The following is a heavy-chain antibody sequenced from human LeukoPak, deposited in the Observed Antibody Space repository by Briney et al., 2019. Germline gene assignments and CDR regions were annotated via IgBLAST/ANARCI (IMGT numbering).Heavy chain of an antibody. D-gene: IGHD6-19*01. V-gene: IGHV3-23*01. J-gene: IGHJ4*02. CDR3: AKAGQWLVYFDY. CDR2: ISGSGGST. CDR1: GFTFSSYA. Sequence: GGSLRLSCAASGFTFSSYAMSWVRQAPGKGLEWVSAISGSGGSTYYADSVKGRFTISRDDSKNTLYLQMNSLRAEDTAVYYCAKAGQWLVYFDYWGQGTLVTVSS.